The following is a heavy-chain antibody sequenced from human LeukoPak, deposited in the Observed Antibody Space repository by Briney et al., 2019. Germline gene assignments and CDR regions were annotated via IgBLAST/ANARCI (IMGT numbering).Heavy chain of an antibody. Sequence: SETLSLTCAVSDYSFSSGYYWGWIRQPPGNGLEWIGTIYHSGSTYYNPSLKSRVTISVDTSKNQFSLKLSSVTAADTAVYYCASYGGIHFDYWGQGTLVTVSS. V-gene: IGHV4-38-2*01. CDR2: IYHSGST. J-gene: IGHJ4*02. D-gene: IGHD4-23*01. CDR1: DYSFSSGYY. CDR3: ASYGGIHFDY.